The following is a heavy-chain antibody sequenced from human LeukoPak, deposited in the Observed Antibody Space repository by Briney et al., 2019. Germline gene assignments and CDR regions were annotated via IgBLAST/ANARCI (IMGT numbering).Heavy chain of an antibody. Sequence: GGSLRLSCAASGFTFSSFWMPWVRQAPGKGLVWVSRINSDGGSTSYADSVKGRFTISRDNAKNTLYLQMNSLRAEDTAVYYCARVRGALQQLLYWGQGTLVTVSS. CDR3: ARVRGALQQLLY. D-gene: IGHD6-13*01. J-gene: IGHJ4*02. CDR1: GFTFSSFW. CDR2: INSDGGST. V-gene: IGHV3-74*01.